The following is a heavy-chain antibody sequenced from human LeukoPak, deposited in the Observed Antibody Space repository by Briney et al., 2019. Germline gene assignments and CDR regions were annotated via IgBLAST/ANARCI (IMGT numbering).Heavy chain of an antibody. V-gene: IGHV3-33*01. CDR3: ARGPSVVGATVFDY. J-gene: IGHJ4*02. D-gene: IGHD1-26*01. CDR1: GFTFSSYG. Sequence: GRSLRLSCAASGFTFSSYGMHWVRQAPGKGLEWVAVIWYDGSNKYYADSVKGRFTISRDNSKNTLFLQMNSLRAEDTAVYYCARGPSVVGATVFDYWGQGTLVTVSS. CDR2: IWYDGSNK.